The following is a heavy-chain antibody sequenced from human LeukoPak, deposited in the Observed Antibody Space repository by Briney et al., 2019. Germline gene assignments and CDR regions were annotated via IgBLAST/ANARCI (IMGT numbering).Heavy chain of an antibody. CDR1: GFTFSSYW. CDR3: ARDPITMFRSDAFDI. Sequence: GGSLRLSCAASGFTFSSYWMSWVRQAPGKGLEWVANIKQDGSEKYYVDSVKGRFTISRDNAKNSLYLQMNSLRAEDTAVYYCARDPITMFRSDAFDIWGQGTMVTVSS. D-gene: IGHD3-10*02. J-gene: IGHJ3*02. CDR2: IKQDGSEK. V-gene: IGHV3-7*01.